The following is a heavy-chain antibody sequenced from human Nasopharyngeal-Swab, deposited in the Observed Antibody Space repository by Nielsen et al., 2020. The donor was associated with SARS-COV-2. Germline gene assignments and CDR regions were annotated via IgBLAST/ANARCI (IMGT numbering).Heavy chain of an antibody. V-gene: IGHV3-21*01. CDR1: GFALGTYS. CDR2: ISSSSTYI. J-gene: IGHJ3*01. CDR3: AGAYGSGSYFAFDL. Sequence: GGSRRLSWAASGFALGTYSMNWDRQAPGKGLEWVSSISSSSTYIYYADSVKGRFTISRDNAKNSLYLQMNSLRAEDTAVYYCAGAYGSGSYFAFDLWGQGTMVTVSS. D-gene: IGHD3-10*01.